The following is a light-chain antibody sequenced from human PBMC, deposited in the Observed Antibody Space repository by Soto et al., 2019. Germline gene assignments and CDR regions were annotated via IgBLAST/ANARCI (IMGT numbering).Light chain of an antibody. CDR3: SSYAGSSNV. CDR2: EVN. CDR1: SSDVGCYNY. Sequence: QSALTQPPSASGSPGQSVAISCTGTSSDVGCYNYVSWYQQHPSKAPKLMIYEVNKRPSGVPDRFSGSKSGNTASLTVSGLQAEDEADYYCSSYAGSSNVFGTGTKVT. J-gene: IGLJ1*01. V-gene: IGLV2-8*01.